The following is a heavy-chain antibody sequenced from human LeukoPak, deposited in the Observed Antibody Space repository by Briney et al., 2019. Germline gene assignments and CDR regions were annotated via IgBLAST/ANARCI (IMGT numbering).Heavy chain of an antibody. V-gene: IGHV4-34*01. D-gene: IGHD3-22*01. J-gene: IGHJ4*02. CDR2: INHSGST. Sequence: SETLSLTCAVYGGPFSGYYWSWIRQPPGKGLEWIGEINHSGSTNYNPSLKSRVTMSVDTSKNQFSLKLSSVTAADTAVYYCARVGPDSSSFDYWGQGTLVTVSS. CDR3: ARVGPDSSSFDY. CDR1: GGPFSGYY.